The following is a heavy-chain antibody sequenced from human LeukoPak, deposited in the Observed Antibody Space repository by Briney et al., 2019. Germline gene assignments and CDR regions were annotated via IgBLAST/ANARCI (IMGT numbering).Heavy chain of an antibody. V-gene: IGHV4-59*01. CDR2: IYYSGST. CDR3: ARVRILALDY. Sequence: PSETLSLTCTVSGGSISSYYWSWIRQPPGKGLEWIGYIYYSGSTNYNPSLKSRVTISVDTSKNQFSLKLSSVTAADTAVYYCARVRILALDYWGQGTLVTVSS. D-gene: IGHD2/OR15-2a*01. J-gene: IGHJ4*02. CDR1: GGSISSYY.